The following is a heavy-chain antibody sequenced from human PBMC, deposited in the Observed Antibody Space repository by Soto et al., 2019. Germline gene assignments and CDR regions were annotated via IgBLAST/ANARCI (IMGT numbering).Heavy chain of an antibody. D-gene: IGHD1-26*01. Sequence: SVKVSCKASGGTFSSYAISWVRQAPGQGLEWMGGIIPIFGTANYAQKFQGRVTITADESTSTAYMELRSLRSEDTAVYYCARGLGIVTGQDYWGQGTLGTVSS. CDR3: ARGLGIVTGQDY. CDR1: GGTFSSYA. J-gene: IGHJ4*02. V-gene: IGHV1-69*13. CDR2: IIPIFGTA.